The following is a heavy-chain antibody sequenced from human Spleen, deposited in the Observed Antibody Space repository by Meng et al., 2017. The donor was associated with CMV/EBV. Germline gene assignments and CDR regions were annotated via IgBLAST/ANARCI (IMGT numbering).Heavy chain of an antibody. CDR3: ARMTPHQSYYGLDV. Sequence: SETLSLTCAVYSGSIGSYQWSWIRQSPGKGLGWVGYVDHSGSTTYNPSLKSRVTISLVTSENQFSLQVTSVTAADTAMYYCARMTPHQSYYGLDVWGLGATVTVSS. V-gene: IGHV4-59*13. D-gene: IGHD2-15*01. CDR1: SGSIGSYQ. J-gene: IGHJ6*02. CDR2: VDHSGST.